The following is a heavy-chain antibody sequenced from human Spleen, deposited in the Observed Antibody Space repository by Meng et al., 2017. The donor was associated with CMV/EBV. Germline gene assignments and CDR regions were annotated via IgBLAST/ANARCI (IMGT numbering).Heavy chain of an antibody. CDR3: ARGRRDIVVVPAAIWGY. Sequence: GSLRLSCTVSGGSISSSGYYWGWIRQPPGKGLEWIGSIHYSGSTYYNLSLKSRVTISVDTSKNQFSLKLSSVTAADTAVYYCARGRRDIVVVPAAIWGYWGQGTLVTVSS. CDR2: IHYSGST. CDR1: GGSISSSGYY. V-gene: IGHV4-39*07. J-gene: IGHJ4*02. D-gene: IGHD2-2*02.